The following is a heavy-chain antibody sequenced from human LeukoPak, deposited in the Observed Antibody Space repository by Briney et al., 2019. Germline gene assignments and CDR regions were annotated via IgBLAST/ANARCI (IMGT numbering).Heavy chain of an antibody. J-gene: IGHJ4*02. CDR3: ARDLYDFWSGREPYYFDY. V-gene: IGHV1-18*01. CDR2: INAYNGNT. D-gene: IGHD3-3*01. Sequence: ASVKVSCKASGYTFTSYGISWVRQAPGHGLEWMGWINAYNGNTNYAQKLQGRVTMTTDTSTSTAYMELRSLRSDDTAVYYCARDLYDFWSGREPYYFDYWGQGTLVTVSS. CDR1: GYTFTSYG.